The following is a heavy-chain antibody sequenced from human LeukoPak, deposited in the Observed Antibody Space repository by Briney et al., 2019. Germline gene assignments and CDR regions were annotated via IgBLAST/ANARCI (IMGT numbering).Heavy chain of an antibody. D-gene: IGHD6-19*01. CDR2: IYYSGNT. V-gene: IGHV4-59*01. CDR3: ARSFDKSVAGKYYFDY. CDR1: GGSISSYY. J-gene: IGHJ4*02. Sequence: SETLSLTRTVSGGSISSYYWSWIRQSPGKGLEWIGYIYYSGNTNYNPSLKSRVTISADTSKNQFSLKMTSVTAADTAVYYCARSFDKSVAGKYYFDYWGQGTLVTVSP.